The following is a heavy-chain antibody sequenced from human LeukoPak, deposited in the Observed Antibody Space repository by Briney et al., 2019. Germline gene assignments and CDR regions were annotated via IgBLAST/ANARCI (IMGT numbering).Heavy chain of an antibody. D-gene: IGHD4-11*01. CDR2: ISPSGGST. J-gene: IGHJ4*02. V-gene: IGHV1-46*01. Sequence: RPSVKVSCKASGYTFISNYMHWVRQAPGQGLEWMGIISPSGGSTTYAQKFQGRVTMTRDTSTNTVYMELSSLRSDDTAVYYCARDLQGSSTFDYWGQGTLVTVSS. CDR1: GYTFISNY. CDR3: ARDLQGSSTFDY.